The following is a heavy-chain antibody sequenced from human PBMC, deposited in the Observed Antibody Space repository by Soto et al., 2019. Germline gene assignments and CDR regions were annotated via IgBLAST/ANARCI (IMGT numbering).Heavy chain of an antibody. D-gene: IGHD2-2*01. CDR3: ARGVYCSSTSCSTKLFDP. V-gene: IGHV4-59*01. CDR2: IYYSGST. CDR1: GGSISSYY. J-gene: IGHJ5*02. Sequence: SETLSLTCTVSGGSISSYYWSWIRQPPGKVLEWIGYIYYSGSTNYNPSLKSRVTISVDTSKNQFSLKLSSVTAADTAVYYCARGVYCSSTSCSTKLFDPWGQGTLVTVS.